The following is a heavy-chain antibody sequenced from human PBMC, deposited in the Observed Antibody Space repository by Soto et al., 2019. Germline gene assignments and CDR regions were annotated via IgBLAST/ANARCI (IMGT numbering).Heavy chain of an antibody. CDR3: ARAVGYCTSPSCYGRDWFDP. CDR1: GYTFTSYA. D-gene: IGHD2-2*01. CDR2: INAGNGNT. Sequence: ASVKVSCKASGYTFTSYAMHWVRQAPGQRLEWMGWINAGNGNTKYSQKFQGRVTITRDTSASTAYMELSSLRSEDTAVYYCARAVGYCTSPSCYGRDWFDPWGQGTLATVTS. V-gene: IGHV1-3*01. J-gene: IGHJ5*02.